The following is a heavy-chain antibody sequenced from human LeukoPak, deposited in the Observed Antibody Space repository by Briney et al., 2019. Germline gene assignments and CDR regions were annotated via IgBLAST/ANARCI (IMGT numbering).Heavy chain of an antibody. CDR3: VRDVSRRIGMDV. D-gene: IGHD2/OR15-2a*01. J-gene: IGHJ6*02. CDR1: GFTFSSYA. Sequence: PGGSLRLSCAASGFTFSSYAMSWVRQAPGKGLEWVSTISPVSSYTWYAESVKGRFTISRDNPKNSLYLQMDSLRAEDTAAYYCVRDVSRRIGMDVWGQGTTVTVSS. V-gene: IGHV3-21*01. CDR2: ISPVSSYT.